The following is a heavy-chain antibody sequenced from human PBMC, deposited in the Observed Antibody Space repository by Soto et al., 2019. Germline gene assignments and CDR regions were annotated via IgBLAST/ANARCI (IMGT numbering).Heavy chain of an antibody. D-gene: IGHD3-10*01. CDR2: ISYGGSNK. CDR1: GFTFSSYA. Sequence: RRLSCAASGFTFSSYAMHWVRQAPGKGLEWVAVISYGGSNKYYADSVKGLFTISRDNSKNTLYLQMNSLRAEDTAVYYCARDPYYCGSGSALDVWGQGTTVPVSS. J-gene: IGHJ6*02. CDR3: ARDPYYCGSGSALDV. V-gene: IGHV3-30-3*01.